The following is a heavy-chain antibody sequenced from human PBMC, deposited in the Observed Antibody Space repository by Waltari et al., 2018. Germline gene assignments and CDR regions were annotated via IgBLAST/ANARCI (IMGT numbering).Heavy chain of an antibody. CDR3: ARHETNYDFWSGYYRPTGDY. V-gene: IGHV4-39*01. Sequence: QLQLQESGPGLVKPSETLSLTCTVSGASISSSSYYWGWIRQPPGKGLEWIGSIYYRGSTYYNPSLKSRVTISVDTSKNQFSLKLSSVTAADTAVYYCARHETNYDFWSGYYRPTGDYWGQGTLVTVSS. J-gene: IGHJ4*02. D-gene: IGHD3-3*01. CDR1: GASISSSSYY. CDR2: IYYRGST.